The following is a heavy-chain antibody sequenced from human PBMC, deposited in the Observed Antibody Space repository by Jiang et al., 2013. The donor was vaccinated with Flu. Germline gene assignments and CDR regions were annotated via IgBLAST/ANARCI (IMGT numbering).Heavy chain of an antibody. D-gene: IGHD5-18*01. V-gene: IGHV3-30*03. CDR1: GFTFSSHG. J-gene: IGHJ4*02. CDR2: ISHDGGRK. Sequence: GVDQPGRSLRLSCAASGFTFSSHGMHWVRQAPGKGLEWVAYISHDGGRKYHADSVKGRFTVSRDTSKNTLYLQMTSLRAEDTAVYYCARDLTGGYSCDYWGQGTLVTVSS. CDR3: ARDLTGGYSCDY.